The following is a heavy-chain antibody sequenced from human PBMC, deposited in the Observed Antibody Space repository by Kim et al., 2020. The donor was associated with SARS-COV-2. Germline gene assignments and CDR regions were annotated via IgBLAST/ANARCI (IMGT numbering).Heavy chain of an antibody. D-gene: IGHD3-16*02. CDR2: MNPNSGNT. CDR1: GYTFTSYD. Sequence: ASVKVSCKASGYTFTSYDINWVRQATGQGLEWMGWMNPNSGNTGYAQKFQGRVTMTRNTSISTAYMELSSLRSEDTAVYYCARGRKLLLHLRELSLFGADYYYYMDVWGKGTTVTVSS. V-gene: IGHV1-8*01. J-gene: IGHJ6*03. CDR3: ARGRKLLLHLRELSLFGADYYYYMDV.